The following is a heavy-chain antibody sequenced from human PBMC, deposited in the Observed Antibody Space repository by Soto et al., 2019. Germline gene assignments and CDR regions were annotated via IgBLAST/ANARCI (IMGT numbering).Heavy chain of an antibody. CDR1: GGSISSSSYY. CDR2: IYYSGST. J-gene: IGHJ4*02. D-gene: IGHD3-10*01. CDR3: ARHSTDYYGSGILSNDY. V-gene: IGHV4-39*01. Sequence: QLQLQESGPGLVKPSETLSLTCTVSGGSISSSSYYWGWIRQPPGKGLEWIGSIYYSGSTYYNPSLKSRVTISVDTSKNQFSLKLSSVTAADTAVYYCARHSTDYYGSGILSNDYWGQGTLVTVSS.